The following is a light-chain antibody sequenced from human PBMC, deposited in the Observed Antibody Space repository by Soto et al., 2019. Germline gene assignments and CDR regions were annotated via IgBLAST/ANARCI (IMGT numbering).Light chain of an antibody. CDR1: QSVGNN. CDR2: GAS. CDR3: QQYSNWPT. Sequence: EIVITQSPGTLSVSPGERVTLSCRASQSVGNNLAWHQQKPGQAPRILIYGASTRATGFPARFSGSGSGTEFTLTISSLQSEDYALYYCQQYSNWPTFGQGTRLEIK. J-gene: IGKJ5*01. V-gene: IGKV3-15*01.